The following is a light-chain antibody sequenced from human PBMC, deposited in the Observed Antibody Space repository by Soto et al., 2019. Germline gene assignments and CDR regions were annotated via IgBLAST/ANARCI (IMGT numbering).Light chain of an antibody. V-gene: IGKV1-33*01. J-gene: IGKJ3*01. Sequence: DIQMTQSPSSLSASVGDRVTITCQASQDISNYLNWYQQKPGKAPKLLIYDASNLETGVPSRFSGSGSGTDFTFTISSLQPEDIATYYCHQYDNLPLFGPGTKVDIK. CDR3: HQYDNLPL. CDR2: DAS. CDR1: QDISNY.